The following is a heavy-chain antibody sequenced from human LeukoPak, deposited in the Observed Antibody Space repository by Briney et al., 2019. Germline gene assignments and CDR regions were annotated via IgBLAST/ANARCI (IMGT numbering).Heavy chain of an antibody. V-gene: IGHV3-23*01. Sequence: GGSLRLSCAASGFTFSSYAMSWVRQAPGKGLEWVSAISGSGGSTYYADSVKGRFTISRDNSKNTLYLQMNGLRAEDTAVYYCAKDQKIVVVITHDYWGQGTLVTVSS. CDR2: ISGSGGST. D-gene: IGHD3-22*01. CDR1: GFTFSSYA. CDR3: AKDQKIVVVITHDY. J-gene: IGHJ4*02.